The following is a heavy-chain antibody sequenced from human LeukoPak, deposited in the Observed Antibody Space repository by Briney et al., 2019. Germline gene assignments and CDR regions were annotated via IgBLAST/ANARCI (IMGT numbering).Heavy chain of an antibody. CDR1: GGSISSYY. CDR2: IYTSGST. J-gene: IGHJ5*02. D-gene: IGHD2-2*01. Sequence: SETLSLTCTVSGGSISSYYWSWIRQPAGKGLEWIGRIYTSGSTNYNPSLKSRVTMSVDTSKNQFSLKLSSVTAADTAVYYCARDRDTDCSSTSCPFWFAPWGQGTLVTVSS. V-gene: IGHV4-4*07. CDR3: ARDRDTDCSSTSCPFWFAP.